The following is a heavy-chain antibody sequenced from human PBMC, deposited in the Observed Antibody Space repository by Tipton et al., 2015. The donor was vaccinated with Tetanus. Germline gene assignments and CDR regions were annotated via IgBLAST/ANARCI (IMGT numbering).Heavy chain of an antibody. D-gene: IGHD3-10*01. J-gene: IGHJ4*02. CDR1: GFAFGDFG. CDR2: IRTNAYGATT. V-gene: IGHV3-49*03. Sequence: SLRLSCTTSGFAFGDFGINWLRQAPGKGLEWLGLIRTNAYGATTDYAASVKVRISISRDDSKSIAYLQMDSLKTDDTAVYYCGRGGGGRFAFDFWGPGTLVTVSS. CDR3: GRGGGGRFAFDF.